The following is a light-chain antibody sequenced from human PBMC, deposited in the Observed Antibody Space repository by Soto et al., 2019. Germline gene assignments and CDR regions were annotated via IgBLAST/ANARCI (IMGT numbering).Light chain of an antibody. Sequence: DIQMTQSPSTLSASVGDRVTITCRASQSISTWLAWYQQKPGKAPKILIYDASRLESGVPSRFSGRGSGTEFTLTISSLQPDDFATYYCQQYNSPYTFGQGTKLEI. J-gene: IGKJ2*01. CDR3: QQYNSPYT. CDR1: QSISTW. V-gene: IGKV1-5*01. CDR2: DAS.